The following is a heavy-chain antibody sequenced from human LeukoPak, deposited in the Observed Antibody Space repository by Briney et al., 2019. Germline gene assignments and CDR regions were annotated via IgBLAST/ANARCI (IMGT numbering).Heavy chain of an antibody. CDR2: IIPIFGTA. D-gene: IGHD3-9*01. Sequence: GASVKVSCKASGGTFSSYAISWVRQAPGQGLEWMGGIIPIFGTANYAQKFQGRVTITADKSTSTAYMELSSLRSEDTAVYYCVSRAIDILTGYYTYYFDYWGQGTLVTVSS. CDR3: VSRAIDILTGYYTYYFDY. CDR1: GGTFSSYA. J-gene: IGHJ4*02. V-gene: IGHV1-69*06.